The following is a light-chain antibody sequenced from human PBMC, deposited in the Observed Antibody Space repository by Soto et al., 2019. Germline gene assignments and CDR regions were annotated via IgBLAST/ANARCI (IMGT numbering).Light chain of an antibody. CDR3: AAWDDGLKGWL. CDR2: RDD. Sequence: QSVLTQAPSTSGTPGQRVTISCSGTISNIGGNTVNWYQQVPGTAPKLLIYRDDHRPSAGPDRFSGSKSATSASLAISGLQSEDEDDYYCAAWDDGLKGWLFGGGTKLTVL. V-gene: IGLV1-44*01. J-gene: IGLJ2*01. CDR1: ISNIGGNT.